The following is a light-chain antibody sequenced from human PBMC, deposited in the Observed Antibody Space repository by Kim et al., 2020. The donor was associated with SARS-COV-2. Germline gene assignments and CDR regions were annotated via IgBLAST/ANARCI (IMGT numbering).Light chain of an antibody. CDR2: TTS. CDR1: ESVGIW. CDR3: QQYHTYST. Sequence: ASVGDRVTITCRATESVGIWLAWYQQKPGKAPKLLIQTTSTLESGVPSRFSGSGSGTEFTLTISSLQPDDFATYYCQQYHTYSTFGQGTKVDIK. J-gene: IGKJ1*01. V-gene: IGKV1-5*03.